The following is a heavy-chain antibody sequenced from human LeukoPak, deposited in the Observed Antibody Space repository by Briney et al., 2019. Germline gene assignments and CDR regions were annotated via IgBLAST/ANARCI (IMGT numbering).Heavy chain of an antibody. J-gene: IGHJ4*02. D-gene: IGHD6-13*01. Sequence: GGSLRLSCEGSGFTFRTYWMTWVRQAPGKGLEWVANIKQDGSEKYYVDPVKGRFTISRDNAQNSLYLQMNSLRAEDTAVYYCARPRDSGWSKTWDYWGQGTLVTVSS. CDR1: GFTFRTYW. CDR3: ARPRDSGWSKTWDY. CDR2: IKQDGSEK. V-gene: IGHV3-7*03.